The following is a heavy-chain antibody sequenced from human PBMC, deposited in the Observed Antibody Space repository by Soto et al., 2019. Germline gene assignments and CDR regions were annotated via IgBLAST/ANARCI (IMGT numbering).Heavy chain of an antibody. CDR1: GFTFSSSA. Sequence: EVQLLESGGGLVQPGGSLRLSCAASGFTFSSSAMSWVRQAPGKGLEWVSAISGSGGSTYYADSVKGRFTISRDNSKNTLYLQMNSLRAEDTAVYYCASRCRTSCYAFDYWGQGTLVTVSS. CDR3: ASRCRTSCYAFDY. CDR2: ISGSGGST. J-gene: IGHJ4*02. V-gene: IGHV3-23*01. D-gene: IGHD2-2*01.